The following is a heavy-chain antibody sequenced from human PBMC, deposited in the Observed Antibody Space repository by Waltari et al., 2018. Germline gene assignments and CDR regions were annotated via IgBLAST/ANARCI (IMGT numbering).Heavy chain of an antibody. V-gene: IGHV1-18*01. CDR3: ARDRYGSGSYWDQYYFDY. J-gene: IGHJ4*02. D-gene: IGHD3-10*01. Sequence: QVQLVQSGAEVKKPGASVKVSCKASGYTFTSHGITWVRQAPGQGLEWMGWISAYNGNTNYAQKLQGRVTVTTDTSTSTAYMELRSLRSDDTAVYYCARDRYGSGSYWDQYYFDYWGQGTLVTVSS. CDR2: ISAYNGNT. CDR1: GYTFTSHG.